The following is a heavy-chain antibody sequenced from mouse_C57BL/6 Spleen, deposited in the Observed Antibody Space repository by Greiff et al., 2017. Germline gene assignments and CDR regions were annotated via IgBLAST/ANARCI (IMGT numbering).Heavy chain of an antibody. D-gene: IGHD2-4*01. CDR1: GYTFTSYW. J-gene: IGHJ3*01. Sequence: VKLQQPGAELVKPGASVKVSCKASGYTFTSYWMHWVKQRPGQGLEWIGRIHPSDSDTNYNQKFKGKATLTVGKSSSTAYMQLSSLTSEDSAVYYCAIDYDYDVPFAYWGQGTLVTVSA. V-gene: IGHV1-74*01. CDR2: IHPSDSDT. CDR3: AIDYDYDVPFAY.